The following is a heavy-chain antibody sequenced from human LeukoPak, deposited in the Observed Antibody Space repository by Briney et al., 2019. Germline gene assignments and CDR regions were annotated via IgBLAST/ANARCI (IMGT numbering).Heavy chain of an antibody. D-gene: IGHD6-13*01. CDR2: IYPGDSDT. V-gene: IGHV5-51*01. CDR3: ARLIPPRIAAAGPDTGYYFDY. J-gene: IGHJ4*02. CDR1: GYSFTSYW. Sequence: GESLKISCKGSGYSFTSYWIGWVRQMPGKGLGWMGIIYPGDSDTRYSPSFQGQVTISADKSISTAYLQWSSLKASDTAMYYCARLIPPRIAAAGPDTGYYFDYWGQGTLVTVSS.